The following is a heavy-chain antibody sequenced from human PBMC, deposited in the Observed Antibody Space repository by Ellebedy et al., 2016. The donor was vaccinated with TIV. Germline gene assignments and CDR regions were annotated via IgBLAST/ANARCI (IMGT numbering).Heavy chain of an antibody. J-gene: IGHJ6*02. D-gene: IGHD4-17*01. CDR2: IDEHGSEK. V-gene: IGHV3-7*03. CDR3: ARAHDYGDYSAPVYGMDV. Sequence: PGGSLRLSCVGSGFNFRSYWMSWVRQAPGKGLEWVANIDEHGSEKYYVDSVKGRFTISRDNSKRSLYLQMNNLRAEDTAVYFCARAHDYGDYSAPVYGMDVWGQGTTVTVSS. CDR1: GFNFRSYW.